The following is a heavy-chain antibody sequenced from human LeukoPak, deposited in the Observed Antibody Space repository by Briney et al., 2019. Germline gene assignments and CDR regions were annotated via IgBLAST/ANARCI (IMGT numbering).Heavy chain of an antibody. CDR3: ARTIYKYSSSWYYFDY. D-gene: IGHD6-13*01. CDR1: GFTFSSYG. CDR2: IRYDGSNK. Sequence: GGSLRLSCAASGFTFSSYGMHWVRQAPGKGLEWVAFIRYDGSNKYYADSVKGRFTISRDNSKNTLYLQMNSLRAEDTAVYYCARTIYKYSSSWYYFDYWGQGTLVTVSS. V-gene: IGHV3-30*02. J-gene: IGHJ4*02.